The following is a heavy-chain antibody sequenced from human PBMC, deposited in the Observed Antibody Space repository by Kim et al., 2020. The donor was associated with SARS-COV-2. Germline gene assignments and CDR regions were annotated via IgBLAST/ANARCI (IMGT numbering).Heavy chain of an antibody. D-gene: IGHD6-13*01. Sequence: GGSLRLSCAASGFSITTRHMTWVRQSTGKGLEWVAGLHSGNNIYYADDAEGRLSILREIYRKTLHIQMISLKVAETAVLFCSTEWGEVSGWSVFDYYG. J-gene: IGHJ6*01. CDR3: STEWGEVSGWSVFDYYG. CDR1: GFSITTRH. V-gene: IGHV3-53*01. CDR2: LHSGNNI.